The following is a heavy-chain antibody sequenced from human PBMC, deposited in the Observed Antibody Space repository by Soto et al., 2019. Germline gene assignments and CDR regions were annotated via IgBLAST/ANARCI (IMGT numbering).Heavy chain of an antibody. D-gene: IGHD1-1*01. V-gene: IGHV3-23*01. CDR2: LSRGGGST. J-gene: IGHJ3*02. CDR3: EKDGLFRTDGFDI. CDR1: GFTFSSHG. Sequence: EAQLLESGGELVQPGGSLRLSCAASGFTFSSHGMSWVRQAPGKGLEGIAGLSRGGGSTYYADSVNGRFTISRDNSKNTLDLIMNSLRVEDTAIYYCEKDGLFRTDGFDIWGQGTMVTVS.